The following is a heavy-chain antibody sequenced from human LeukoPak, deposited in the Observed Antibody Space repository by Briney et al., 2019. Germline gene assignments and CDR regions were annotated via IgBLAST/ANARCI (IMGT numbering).Heavy chain of an antibody. J-gene: IGHJ3*02. V-gene: IGHV3-23*01. CDR2: ISGSGGST. Sequence: GGSLRLSCAVSGFTFSSYAMSWVRQAPGKGLEWVSAISGSGGSTYYADSVKGRFTISRNNSKNTLYLQMNSLRAEDTAVYYCTTVKGGSNVLDMWGQGTMVTVSS. D-gene: IGHD2-15*01. CDR1: GFTFSSYA. CDR3: TTVKGGSNVLDM.